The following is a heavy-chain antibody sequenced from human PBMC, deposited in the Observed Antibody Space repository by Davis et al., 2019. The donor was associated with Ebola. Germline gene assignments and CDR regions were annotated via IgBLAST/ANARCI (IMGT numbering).Heavy chain of an antibody. V-gene: IGHV6-1*01. Sequence: HSQTLSLTCAISGDSVSSNSAAWNWIRQSPSRGLEWLGRTYYRSKWYNDYAVSVKSRITINPDTSKNQFSLHLNSVTPEDTAVYYCARDRGGGYGSWSGYYGWFDPWGQGTLVTVSS. CDR1: GDSVSSNSAA. J-gene: IGHJ5*02. CDR3: ARDRGGGYGSWSGYYGWFDP. CDR2: TYYRSKWYN. D-gene: IGHD3-3*01.